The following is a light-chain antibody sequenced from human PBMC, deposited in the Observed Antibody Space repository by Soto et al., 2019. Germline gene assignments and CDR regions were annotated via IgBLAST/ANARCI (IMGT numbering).Light chain of an antibody. CDR1: SSDVGVYKY. V-gene: IGLV2-14*01. J-gene: IGLJ1*01. CDR2: DVT. Sequence: QSVLTQPASVSGSHGESITISCTGTSSDVGVYKYVSWYQQHPGKAPKLMIYDVTNRPSGVSNRFSGSKSGNTASLTISGLQAEDEADYYCSSYTSSSPYVFGTGT. CDR3: SSYTSSSPYV.